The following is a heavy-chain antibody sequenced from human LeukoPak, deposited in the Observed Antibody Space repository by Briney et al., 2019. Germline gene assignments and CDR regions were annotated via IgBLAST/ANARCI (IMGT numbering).Heavy chain of an antibody. J-gene: IGHJ4*02. CDR2: ICPYSGNT. D-gene: IGHD6-13*01. Sequence: ASVKVSCKSSGSTFHNCGISLVRQAPGQGLEWMGLICPYSGNTDYSERLQGRVTMPTDTSTTTAFMELRSLRSDDTAVYYCARTSGVSAAGSPYYFDYWGQGTLVTVSS. V-gene: IGHV1-18*01. CDR1: GSTFHNCG. CDR3: ARTSGVSAAGSPYYFDY.